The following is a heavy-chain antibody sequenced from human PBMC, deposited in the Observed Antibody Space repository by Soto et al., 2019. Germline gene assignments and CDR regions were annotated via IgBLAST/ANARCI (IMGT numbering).Heavy chain of an antibody. D-gene: IGHD4-17*01. CDR3: ARVVKAGDYRDYGRYYFVF. CDR1: GYTFTTYG. Sequence: QVQLVQSGAEVKKPGASVKVSCKASGYTFTTYGITWVRQAPGQGLEWMGWISAYSGNTNNAQKLQGRLSVTTDTSTNTAYMDLRSLRSDDTAVYYCARVVKAGDYRDYGRYYFVFGGQGTLVAVSS. J-gene: IGHJ4*02. CDR2: ISAYSGNT. V-gene: IGHV1-18*04.